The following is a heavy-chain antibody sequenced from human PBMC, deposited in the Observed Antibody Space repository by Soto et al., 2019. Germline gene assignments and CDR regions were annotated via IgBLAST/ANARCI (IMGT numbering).Heavy chain of an antibody. CDR3: ARVLRAAAAGPFDY. CDR2: IIPILGIA. V-gene: IGHV1-69*02. Sequence: QVQLVQSGAEVKKPGSSVKVSCKASGGTFSSYTISWVRQAPGQGLEWMGRIIPILGIANYAQKFQGRVTITAEKSTSTAYMALSSLRSEDTAVYYCARVLRAAAAGPFDYWGQGTLVTVSS. J-gene: IGHJ4*02. D-gene: IGHD6-13*01. CDR1: GGTFSSYT.